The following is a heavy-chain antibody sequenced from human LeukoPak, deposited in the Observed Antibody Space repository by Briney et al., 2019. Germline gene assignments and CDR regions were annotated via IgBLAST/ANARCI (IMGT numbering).Heavy chain of an antibody. J-gene: IGHJ4*02. CDR2: INPNSGGT. CDR3: AREMFYYDSSGPLDY. D-gene: IGHD3-22*01. Sequence: ASVKVSCKASGYTFTGYYMHWVRQAPGQGLEWMGWINPNSGGTNYAQKFQGRVTMTRDTSISTAYMELSRLRSDDTAVYYCAREMFYYDSSGPLDYWGQGTLVTVSP. CDR1: GYTFTGYY. V-gene: IGHV1-2*02.